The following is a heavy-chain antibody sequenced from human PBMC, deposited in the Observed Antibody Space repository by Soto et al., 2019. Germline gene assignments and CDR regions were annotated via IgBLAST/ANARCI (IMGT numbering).Heavy chain of an antibody. D-gene: IGHD1-26*01. Sequence: GGSLSLSCAASGFTFSSYAMSWVRQAPGKGLEWVSAISGSGGSTYYADSVKGRFTISRDNSKNTLYLQMNSLRAEDTSVYYCAKEGGLSGSYYISSSYYFDYWGQGTLVTVSS. V-gene: IGHV3-23*01. J-gene: IGHJ4*02. CDR1: GFTFSSYA. CDR2: ISGSGGST. CDR3: AKEGGLSGSYYISSSYYFDY.